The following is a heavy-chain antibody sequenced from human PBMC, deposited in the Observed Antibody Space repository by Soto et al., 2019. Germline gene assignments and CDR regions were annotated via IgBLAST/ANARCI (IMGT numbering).Heavy chain of an antibody. CDR3: ARVVSSWYHYPFDY. V-gene: IGHV1-3*05. Sequence: QVQLVQSGAEEKKPGASVKVSCKASGYTFTSYAMHWVRQAPGQRLEWMGWINAGNGNTKYSQKFQGRVTITRDTSASTAYMELSSLRSEDTAVYYCARVVSSWYHYPFDYWGQGTLVTVSS. J-gene: IGHJ4*02. D-gene: IGHD6-13*01. CDR2: INAGNGNT. CDR1: GYTFTSYA.